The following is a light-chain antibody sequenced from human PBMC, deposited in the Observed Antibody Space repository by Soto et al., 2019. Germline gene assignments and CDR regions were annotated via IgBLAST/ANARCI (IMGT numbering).Light chain of an antibody. CDR1: QTVNSN. J-gene: IGKJ1*01. CDR2: GAS. CDR3: QQYFKWPET. Sequence: EIVMTQSPATLSVSPGERATLSCRASQTVNSNLAWYQQKPGQAPRLLIYGASTRATGIPDRFSGSGSGTEFALTISSLQSEDFALYYCQQYFKWPETFGQGTKVEVK. V-gene: IGKV3D-15*01.